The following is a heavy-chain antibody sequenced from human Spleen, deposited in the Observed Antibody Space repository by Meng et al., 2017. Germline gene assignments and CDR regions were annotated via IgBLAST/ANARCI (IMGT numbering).Heavy chain of an antibody. D-gene: IGHD4-17*01. V-gene: IGHV3-21*01. CDR2: ISSSSSYI. J-gene: IGHJ6*02. CDR3: ARERTTVTTYHYYYYGMDV. CDR1: GFTLSSYS. Sequence: GGSLRLSCAASGFTLSSYSMNWVRQVPGKGLEWVSSISSSSSYIYYADSVKGRFTISRDNAKNSLYLQMNSLRAEDTAVYYCARERTTVTTYHYYYYGMDVWGQGTTVTVSS.